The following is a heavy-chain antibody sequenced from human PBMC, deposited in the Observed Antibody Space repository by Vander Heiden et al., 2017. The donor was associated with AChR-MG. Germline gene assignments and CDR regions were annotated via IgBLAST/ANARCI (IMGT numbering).Heavy chain of an antibody. CDR2: IIPIVGTA. V-gene: IGHV1-69*01. J-gene: IGHJ6*02. CDR1: GGTFRSYA. Sequence: QVQLVQSGAEVKKPGSSVKVSCKASGGTFRSYAITWVRQAPGQGLEWMGGIIPIVGTANYAQKFQGRVTMTADESTSTAYMELSSLRSEDTAVYYCARDRATYYDFWSGYYDYYYYGMDVWVQGTTVAVSS. D-gene: IGHD3-3*01. CDR3: ARDRATYYDFWSGYYDYYYYGMDV.